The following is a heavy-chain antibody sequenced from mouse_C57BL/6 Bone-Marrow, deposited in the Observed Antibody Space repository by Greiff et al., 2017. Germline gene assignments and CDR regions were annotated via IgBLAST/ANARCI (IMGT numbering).Heavy chain of an antibody. V-gene: IGHV1-81*01. Sequence: QVQLQQSGAELARPGASVKLSCKASGYTFTSHGISWVKQRTGQGLEGIGEIYPRSGNTYYNEKFKGKATLTADKSSSTAYMELRSLTSEDSAVYFCARGTTVVAYYFDYWGQGTTLTVSS. CDR2: IYPRSGNT. J-gene: IGHJ2*01. CDR1: GYTFTSHG. CDR3: ARGTTVVAYYFDY. D-gene: IGHD1-1*01.